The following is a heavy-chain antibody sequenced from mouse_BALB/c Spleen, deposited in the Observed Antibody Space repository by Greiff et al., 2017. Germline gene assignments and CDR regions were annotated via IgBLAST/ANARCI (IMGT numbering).Heavy chain of an antibody. Sequence: QVQLQQSGAELAKPGASVKMSCKASGYTFTSYWMHWVKQRPGQGLEWIGYINPSTGYTEYNQKFKDKATLTADKSSSTAYMQLSSLTSEDSAVYYCASRGNYGAWFAYWGQGTLVTVSA. V-gene: IGHV1-7*01. CDR2: INPSTGYT. CDR3: ASRGNYGAWFAY. J-gene: IGHJ3*01. D-gene: IGHD2-1*01. CDR1: GYTFTSYW.